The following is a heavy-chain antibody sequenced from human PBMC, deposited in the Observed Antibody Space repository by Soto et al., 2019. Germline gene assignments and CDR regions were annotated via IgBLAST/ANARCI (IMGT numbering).Heavy chain of an antibody. J-gene: IGHJ4*02. D-gene: IGHD2-8*02. Sequence: SETLSLTCIVSNFSVSSGYYWGWIRQSPGKGLEWIATIYHTGHTYYNPSLKSRVTISVDTSKNQVSLKLSSVTAADTAVYFCAGVGGVDGYNYFNYWGQGTQVTVSS. V-gene: IGHV4-38-2*02. CDR3: AGVGGVDGYNYFNY. CDR1: NFSVSSGYY. CDR2: IYHTGHT.